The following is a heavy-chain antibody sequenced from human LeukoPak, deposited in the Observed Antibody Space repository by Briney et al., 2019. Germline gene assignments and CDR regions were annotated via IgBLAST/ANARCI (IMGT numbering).Heavy chain of an antibody. V-gene: IGHV3-53*01. J-gene: IGHJ3*02. CDR2: IYSGGST. Sequence: GGSLRLSCAASGFTVSSNYMSWVRQAPGKGLEWVSVIYSGGSTYYADSVKGRFTISRDNSKNTLYLQMNSLRAEDTAVYYCAKDGGGELKDAFDIWGQGTMVTVSS. CDR1: GFTVSSNY. CDR3: AKDGGGELKDAFDI. D-gene: IGHD3-16*01.